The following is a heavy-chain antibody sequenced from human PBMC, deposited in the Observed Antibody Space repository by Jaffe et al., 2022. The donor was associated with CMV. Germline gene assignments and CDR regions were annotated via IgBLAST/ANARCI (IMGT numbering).Heavy chain of an antibody. D-gene: IGHD6-19*01. V-gene: IGHV3-9*01. CDR1: GFTFDDYA. Sequence: EVQLVESGGGLVQPGRSLRLSCAASGFTFDDYAMHWVRQAPGKGLEWVSGISWNSGSIGYADSVKGRFTISRDNAKNSLYLQMNSLRAEDTALYYCAKGLGIAVAEGQAPDFDYWGQGTLVTVSS. J-gene: IGHJ4*02. CDR2: ISWNSGSI. CDR3: AKGLGIAVAEGQAPDFDY.